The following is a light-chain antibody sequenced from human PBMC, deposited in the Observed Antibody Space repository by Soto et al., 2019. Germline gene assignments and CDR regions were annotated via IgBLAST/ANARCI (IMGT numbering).Light chain of an antibody. CDR3: GSYTSSSTLV. Sequence: QSALTQPASVSGSPGQSITISCTGTSNDIDGYNYVSWYQQHPGKAPKLIIFEVNNRPSGVSDRFSASKSGNTASLTISGLQVEDEADYYCGSYTSSSTLVLGGGTKVTVL. CDR1: SNDIDGYNY. J-gene: IGLJ3*02. V-gene: IGLV2-14*01. CDR2: EVN.